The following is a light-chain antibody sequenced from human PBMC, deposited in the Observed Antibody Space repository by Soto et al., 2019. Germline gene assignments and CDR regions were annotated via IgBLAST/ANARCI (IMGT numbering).Light chain of an antibody. J-gene: IGKJ2*01. CDR3: QQYGGVPYT. Sequence: EILLTQSPVTLSLSPGQRVTLSCRASESISRDYLAWYQQRLGQAPRLLIYGASSGATGIPDRFSGSGSGTDFTLTISRLEPEDFAIYYCQQYGGVPYTFGQGTKVDIK. V-gene: IGKV3-20*01. CDR2: GAS. CDR1: ESISRDY.